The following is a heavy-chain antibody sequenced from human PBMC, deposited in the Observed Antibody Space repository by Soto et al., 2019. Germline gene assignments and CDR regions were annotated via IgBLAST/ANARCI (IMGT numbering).Heavy chain of an antibody. CDR1: GFTFSSYA. CDR3: AKDITISPMFFDY. CDR2: ISGSGGST. J-gene: IGHJ4*02. V-gene: IGHV3-23*01. D-gene: IGHD3-3*01. Sequence: GGSLRLSCAASGFTFSSYAMSWVRQAPGKGLEWVSAISGSGGSTYYADSVKGRFTISRDNSKNTLYLQMNSLRAEDTAVYYRAKDITISPMFFDYWGQGTLVTVSS.